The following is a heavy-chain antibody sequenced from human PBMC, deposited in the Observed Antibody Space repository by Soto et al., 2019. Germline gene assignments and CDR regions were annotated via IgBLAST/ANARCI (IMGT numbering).Heavy chain of an antibody. CDR1: GLTFRTYG. D-gene: IGHD2-15*01. CDR3: AKGCGGGGSCYIIDY. Sequence: QVQLVESGGGVVQPGRSLRLSCEVSGLTFRTYGMHWVRQAPGKGLEWVAIISNEGSDEKYADSVKGRFTISRDNSKKTLYLQMSSLRVEDTAVYYCAKGCGGGGSCYIIDYWGQGTLVTVSS. V-gene: IGHV3-30*18. J-gene: IGHJ4*02. CDR2: ISNEGSDE.